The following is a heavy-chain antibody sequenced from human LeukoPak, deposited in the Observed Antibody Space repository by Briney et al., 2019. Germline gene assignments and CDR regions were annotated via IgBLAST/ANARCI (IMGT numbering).Heavy chain of an antibody. CDR1: GGSFSGYY. CDR2: INHSGST. V-gene: IGHV4-34*01. CDR3: ARTYSSSLYYFDY. J-gene: IGHJ4*02. Sequence: KPSETLSLTCAVYGGSFSGYYWSWIRQPPGKGLEWIGEINHSGSTNYNPSLKSRVTISVDTSKNQFSLKLSSVTAADTAVYYCARTYSSSLYYFDYWGQGTLVTVSS. D-gene: IGHD6-13*01.